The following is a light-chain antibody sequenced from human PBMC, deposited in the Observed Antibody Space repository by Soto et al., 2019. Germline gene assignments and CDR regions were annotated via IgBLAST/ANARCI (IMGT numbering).Light chain of an antibody. Sequence: QSVLTQPPSVSAAPGQKVTISCSGSSSNIGNNYVSWYQQLPGTAPKLLIYDNNKLPSGIPDRFSGSKSGTSATLGITGLQTGDEADYYCGTCVSSLSAGFDVFGTGTKLTVL. J-gene: IGLJ1*01. CDR3: GTCVSSLSAGFDV. CDR1: SSNIGNNY. V-gene: IGLV1-51*01. CDR2: DNN.